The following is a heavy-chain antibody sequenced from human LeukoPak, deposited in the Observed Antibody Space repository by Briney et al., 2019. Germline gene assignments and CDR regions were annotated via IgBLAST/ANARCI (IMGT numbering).Heavy chain of an antibody. CDR2: IYYSGST. CDR3: ARGRYHMVRGLWY. V-gene: IGHV4-59*12. Sequence: SETLSLTCTVSGGSISSYYWSWIRQPPGKGLEWIGSIYYSGSTYYNPSLKSRVTISVDTSKNQFSLKLSSVTAADTAVYYCARGRYHMVRGLWYWGQGTLVTVSS. J-gene: IGHJ4*02. D-gene: IGHD3-10*01. CDR1: GGSISSYY.